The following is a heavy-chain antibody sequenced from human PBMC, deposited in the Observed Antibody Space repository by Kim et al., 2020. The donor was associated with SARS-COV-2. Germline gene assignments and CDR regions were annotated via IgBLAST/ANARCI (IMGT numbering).Heavy chain of an antibody. CDR2: IKQDGSEK. Sequence: GGSLRLSCAASGFTFSSYWMSWVRQAPGKGLEWVANIKQDGSEKYYVDSVKGRFTISRDNAKNSLYLQMNSLRAEDTAVYYCARETHLLWFGTNWFDPWGQGTLVTVSS. CDR1: GFTFSSYW. D-gene: IGHD3-10*01. J-gene: IGHJ5*02. CDR3: ARETHLLWFGTNWFDP. V-gene: IGHV3-7*01.